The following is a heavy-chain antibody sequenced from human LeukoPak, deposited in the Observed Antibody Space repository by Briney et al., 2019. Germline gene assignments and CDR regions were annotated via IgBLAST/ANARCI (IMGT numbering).Heavy chain of an antibody. V-gene: IGHV3-33*01. CDR2: IWYDGSNK. J-gene: IGHJ4*02. D-gene: IGHD6-6*01. CDR1: GFTFSSYG. CDR3: AVEYSSSSMGYYFDY. Sequence: GGSLRLSCAASGFTFSSYGMHWVRQAPGKGLEWVAVIWYDGSNKYYADSVKGRFTTSRDNSKNTLYLQMNSLRAEDTAVYYCAVEYSSSSMGYYFDYWGQGTLVTVSS.